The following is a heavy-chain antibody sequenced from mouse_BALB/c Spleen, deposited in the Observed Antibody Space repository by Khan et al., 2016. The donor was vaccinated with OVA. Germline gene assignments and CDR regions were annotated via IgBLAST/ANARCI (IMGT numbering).Heavy chain of an antibody. J-gene: IGHJ1*01. Sequence: EVELVESGGGLVQPGGSRKLSCAASGFTFSSLGMHWVRQAPEKGLEWVAYISSGSATIYYADTVKGRFTISRYNPKNTLFLQMTSLRSEDTAMYYCARSVNTTRYFEVWGAGTTLTVSS. CDR1: GFTFSSLG. D-gene: IGHD2-4*01. V-gene: IGHV5-17*02. CDR2: ISSGSATI. CDR3: ARSVNTTRYFEV.